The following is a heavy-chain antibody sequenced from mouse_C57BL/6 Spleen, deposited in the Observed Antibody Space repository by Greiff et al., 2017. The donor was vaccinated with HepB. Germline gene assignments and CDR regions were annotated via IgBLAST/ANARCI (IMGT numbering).Heavy chain of an antibody. Sequence: VQLQQSGAELVKPGASVKISCKASGYAFSSYWMNWVKQRPGKGLEWIGQIYPGDGDTNYNGKFKGKATLTADKSSSTAYMQLSSLTSEDSAVYFCAREGSIYDGYYDYFDYWGQGTTLTVSS. CDR1: GYAFSSYW. J-gene: IGHJ2*01. CDR2: IYPGDGDT. CDR3: AREGSIYDGYYDYFDY. D-gene: IGHD2-3*01. V-gene: IGHV1-80*01.